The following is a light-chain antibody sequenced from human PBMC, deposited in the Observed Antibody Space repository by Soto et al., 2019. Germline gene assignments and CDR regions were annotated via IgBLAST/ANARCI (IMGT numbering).Light chain of an antibody. CDR3: CSYAGSSTWL. V-gene: IGLV2-23*01. J-gene: IGLJ3*02. Sequence: QSALTQPASVSGSPGQSITISCTGTSSDVGSYNLVSWYQQHPGKAPKLMIYEGSKRPSGVSNRFSGSKSGNTASLTISGLQAEDEAYYYCCSYAGSSTWLFGGGTKLTVL. CDR2: EGS. CDR1: SSDVGSYNL.